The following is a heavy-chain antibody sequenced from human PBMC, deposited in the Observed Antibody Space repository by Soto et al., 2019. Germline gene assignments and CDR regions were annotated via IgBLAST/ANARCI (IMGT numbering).Heavy chain of an antibody. J-gene: IGHJ4*02. Sequence: QPGGSLRLSCAVSGFTFRWFGMNWVRQAPGKGLEWVARISNDGSNEYYVDSVKGRFTISRDNSKNTLYLQMDSLRAEDTAVYYCAKGEVRGIIPSYFDYWGLGTLVTVSS. V-gene: IGHV3-30*18. CDR1: GFTFRWFG. CDR2: ISNDGSNE. CDR3: AKGEVRGIIPSYFDY. D-gene: IGHD3-10*01.